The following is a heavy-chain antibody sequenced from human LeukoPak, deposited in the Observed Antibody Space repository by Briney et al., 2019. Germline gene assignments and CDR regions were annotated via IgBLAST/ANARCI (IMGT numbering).Heavy chain of an antibody. J-gene: IGHJ4*02. CDR2: IIPIFGTA. CDR1: GGTFSSYA. Sequence: SVKVSCKASGGTFSSYAISWVRQAPGQGLEWMGGIIPIFGTANYAQKFQGRVTITADKSTSTAYMELSSLRSEDTAVCYCARGRSGYDSVDYWGQGTLVTVSS. D-gene: IGHD5-12*01. CDR3: ARGRSGYDSVDY. V-gene: IGHV1-69*06.